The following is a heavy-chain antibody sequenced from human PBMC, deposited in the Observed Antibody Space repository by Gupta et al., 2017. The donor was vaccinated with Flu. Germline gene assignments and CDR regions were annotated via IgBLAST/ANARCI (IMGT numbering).Heavy chain of an antibody. J-gene: IGHJ4*02. CDR1: YW. D-gene: IGHD1-7*01. V-gene: IGHV5-51*01. CDR2: IFSGDSDT. Sequence: YWIGWVRQMPGKGLEWMGIIFSGDSDTRYSPSFQGQVTISADTSISTAFLQWSSLKASDTAIYYCATGTSGIGFDYWGQGTLVTGSS. CDR3: ATGTSGIGFDY.